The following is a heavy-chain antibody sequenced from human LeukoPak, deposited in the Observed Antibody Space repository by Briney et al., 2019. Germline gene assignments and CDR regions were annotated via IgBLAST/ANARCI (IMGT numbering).Heavy chain of an antibody. V-gene: IGHV4-39*07. CDR1: GGSISSSTYY. CDR3: ARISSSNWYNERGAFDV. D-gene: IGHD6-13*01. J-gene: IGHJ3*01. Sequence: SETLSLTCTVSGGSISSSTYYWGWIRQPPGKGLEWIGTIYYSGSTYYNPSLKSRVTISVDTSKNQFSLKLRSVTAADTAVYYCARISSSNWYNERGAFDVWGQGTMVTVSS. CDR2: IYYSGST.